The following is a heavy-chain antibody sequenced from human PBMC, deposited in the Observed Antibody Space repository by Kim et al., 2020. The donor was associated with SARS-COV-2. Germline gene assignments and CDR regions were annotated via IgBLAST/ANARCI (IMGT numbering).Heavy chain of an antibody. V-gene: IGHV1-69*04. J-gene: IGHJ3*02. Sequence: SVKVSCKASGGTFSSYAISWVRQAPGQGLEWMGRIIPILGIANYAQKFQGRVTINADKSTSTAYMELSSLRSEDTAVYYCARDEGYWNDERSKSAFDIW. CDR1: GGTFSSYA. CDR2: IIPILGIA. CDR3: ARDEGYWNDERSKSAFDI. D-gene: IGHD1-1*01.